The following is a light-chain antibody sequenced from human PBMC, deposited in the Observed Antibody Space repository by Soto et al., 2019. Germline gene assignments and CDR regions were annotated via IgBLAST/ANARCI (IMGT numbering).Light chain of an antibody. V-gene: IGLV1-40*01. Sequence: QSVLTQPPSVSGAPGQRVTISCTGSSSNIGAGYDVHWYQQLPGTAPKLLIYGKNNRPSGVVDRFSGSKSGTSAFLAITGLQAEDEADYYYQSYDRSLSGVVFGGGTKVTVL. J-gene: IGLJ2*01. CDR3: QSYDRSLSGVV. CDR1: SSNIGAGYD. CDR2: GKN.